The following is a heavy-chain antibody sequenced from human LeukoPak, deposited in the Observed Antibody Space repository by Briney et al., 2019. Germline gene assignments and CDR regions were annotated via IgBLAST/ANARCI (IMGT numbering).Heavy chain of an antibody. CDR2: IIPIFGTP. V-gene: IGHV1-69*05. Sequence: SVKVSCKASGGTFNSYAINWVRQAPGQGLEWMGRIIPIFGTPNYAQKFQGRVTITTVKSTSTAYMELSSLRSEDTAAYYCAKAGLYDYVWGSYRQKWFDPWGQGTLVTVSS. CDR3: AKAGLYDYVWGSYRQKWFDP. D-gene: IGHD3-16*02. CDR1: GGTFNSYA. J-gene: IGHJ5*02.